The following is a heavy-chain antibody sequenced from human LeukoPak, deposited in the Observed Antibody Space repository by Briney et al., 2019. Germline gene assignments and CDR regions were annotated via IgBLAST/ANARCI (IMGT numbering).Heavy chain of an antibody. V-gene: IGHV3-53*01. D-gene: IGHD6-19*01. Sequence: GGSLRLSCAASRVSVISNYLGSVRQALGEVQGWVSIGDTGGNTYYADSVKGRFTISRDNSNNTLYLQMNSLRAEDTAVYYCARDSSGWDYWGQGTLVTVSS. J-gene: IGHJ4*02. CDR2: GDTGGNT. CDR3: ARDSSGWDY. CDR1: RVSVISNY.